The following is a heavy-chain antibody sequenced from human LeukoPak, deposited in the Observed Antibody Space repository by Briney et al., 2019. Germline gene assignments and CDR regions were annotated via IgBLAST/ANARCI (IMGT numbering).Heavy chain of an antibody. J-gene: IGHJ4*02. CDR1: GFSISNDW. CDR2: ISGSGGST. CDR3: AKGGGNARYYFDY. Sequence: GGSLRLSCAASGFSISNDWMSWVRQAPGKGLEWVSAISGSGGSTYYADSVKGRFTISRDKSKNTLYLQMNSLRAEDTAVYYCAKGGGNARYYFDYWGQGTLVTVSS. D-gene: IGHD4-23*01. V-gene: IGHV3-23*01.